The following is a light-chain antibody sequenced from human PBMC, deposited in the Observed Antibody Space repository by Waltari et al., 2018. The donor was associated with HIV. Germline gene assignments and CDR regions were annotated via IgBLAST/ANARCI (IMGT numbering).Light chain of an antibody. CDR2: DGS. Sequence: IQMTQSPFFMSAFVGDRVTITCQASDDTSCALNWYQQQPGKAPKLLIYDGSNLERGVPSRFTGRGSGTHFTFTITSLQAEDFATYYCQQYRSLPSPFGGGTKG. CDR3: QQYRSLPSP. V-gene: IGKV1-33*01. CDR1: DDTSCA. J-gene: IGKJ4*01.